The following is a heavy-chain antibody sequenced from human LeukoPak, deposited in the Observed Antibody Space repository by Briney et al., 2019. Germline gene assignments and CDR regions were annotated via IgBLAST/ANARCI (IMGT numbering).Heavy chain of an antibody. V-gene: IGHV3-21*01. CDR1: GFTFSSYS. J-gene: IGHJ4*02. D-gene: IGHD3-22*01. CDR3: ARGYPYYYDSSGYYDY. CDR2: ISSSSSYI. Sequence: GGSLRLSCAASGFTFSSYSMSWVRQAPGKGLEWVSSISSSSSYIYYADSVKGRFTISRDNAKNSLYLQMNSLRAEDTAVYYCARGYPYYYDSSGYYDYWGQGTLVTVSS.